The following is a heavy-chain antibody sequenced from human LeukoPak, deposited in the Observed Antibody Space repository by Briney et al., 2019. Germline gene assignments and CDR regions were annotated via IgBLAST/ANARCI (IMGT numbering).Heavy chain of an antibody. Sequence: ASVKVSCKASGYTFTSYDINWVRQATGQGLEWMGWMNPNSGNTGYAQKFQGRVTITRNTSISTAYMELSSLRAEDTAVYYCARDSVVRVGVIFFDYWGQGTLVTVSS. CDR1: GYTFTSYD. J-gene: IGHJ4*02. CDR3: ARDSVVRVGVIFFDY. D-gene: IGHD3-10*01. V-gene: IGHV1-8*03. CDR2: MNPNSGNT.